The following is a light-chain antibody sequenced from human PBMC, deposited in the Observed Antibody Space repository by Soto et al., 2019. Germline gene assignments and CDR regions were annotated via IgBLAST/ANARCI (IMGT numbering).Light chain of an antibody. CDR1: SSDVGGYNY. V-gene: IGLV2-23*01. CDR2: EEI. Sequence: QSALTQPPSASGSPGQSVTISCTGTSSDVGGYNYVSWYQQHPGKAPKLMIYEEIKRPSGVSNRFSGSKSGNTASLRISGLQAEDEAAYYCCAYAGSSTWVFGGGTKLTVL. J-gene: IGLJ3*02. CDR3: CAYAGSSTWV.